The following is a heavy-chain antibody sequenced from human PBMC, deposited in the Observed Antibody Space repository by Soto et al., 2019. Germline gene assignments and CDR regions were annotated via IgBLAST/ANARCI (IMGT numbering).Heavy chain of an antibody. V-gene: IGHV1-69*13. D-gene: IGHD3-16*01. CDR2: IIPIFGTA. J-gene: IGHJ4*02. Sequence: ASVKVSCKASGGTFSSYAISWVRQAPGQGLEWMGGIIPIFGTANYAQKFQGRVTITADESTSTAYMELSSLRSEDTAVYYCARFAFTAREFDYWDQGTLVTVSS. CDR1: GGTFSSYA. CDR3: ARFAFTAREFDY.